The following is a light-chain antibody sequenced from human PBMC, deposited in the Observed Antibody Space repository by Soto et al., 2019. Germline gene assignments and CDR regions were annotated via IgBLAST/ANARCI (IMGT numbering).Light chain of an antibody. CDR2: GAF. CDR1: QSVAANY. J-gene: IGKJ2*01. Sequence: EIVLTQSPGTLSLSPGERATLSCRASQSVAANYLAWYQQKPGRAPRLLIYGAFNRATDIADRFSGSGSGTDFTLTISRLGPEDFAVYYCQQYGGSPYTFGPGTKLEIK. V-gene: IGKV3-20*01. CDR3: QQYGGSPYT.